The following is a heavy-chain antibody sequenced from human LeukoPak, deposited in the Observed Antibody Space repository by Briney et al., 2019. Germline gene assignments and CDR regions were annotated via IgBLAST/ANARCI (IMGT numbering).Heavy chain of an antibody. V-gene: IGHV3-74*01. D-gene: IGHD3-16*01. CDR3: VCLGLGGLSLD. J-gene: IGHJ4*02. CDR1: RFTFSRYS. CDR2: VNSDGSGT. Sequence: HPGGSLRLSCAASRFTFSRYSMHWVRQAPGKGLVWVSHVNSDGSGTDYADSVRGRFTISRDNAKNTLYLQMNSLRAEDTAVYYCVCLGLGGLSLDWGQGTLVTVSS.